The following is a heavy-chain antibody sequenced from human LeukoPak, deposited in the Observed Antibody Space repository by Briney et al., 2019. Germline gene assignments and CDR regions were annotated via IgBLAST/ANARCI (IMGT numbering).Heavy chain of an antibody. D-gene: IGHD2-21*01. CDR1: GGSVSSGSYY. J-gene: IGHJ5*02. V-gene: IGHV4-61*01. CDR2: IYYSGST. CDR3: ARALFHHRNRFDP. Sequence: SETLSLTCTVSGGSVSSGSYYWSWIRQPPGKGLEWIGYIYYSGSTNYNPSLKSRVTISVDTSKNQFSLKLSSVTAADTAVYYCARALFHHRNRFDPWGQGTLVTVSS.